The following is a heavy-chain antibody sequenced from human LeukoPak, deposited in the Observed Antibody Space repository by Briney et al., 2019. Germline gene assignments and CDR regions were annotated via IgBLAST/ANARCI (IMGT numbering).Heavy chain of an antibody. D-gene: IGHD3-22*01. CDR3: ARHFNPSYYDSNFDY. V-gene: IGHV4-39*01. CDR1: GGSISNRSYY. CDR2: IYYSGST. Sequence: PSETLSLTCTDSGGSISNRSYYWGWIRQPPGKGLEWIGSIYYSGSTYYNPSLKSRVTISVDTSKNQFSLKLSSVTAADTAVYYCARHFNPSYYDSNFDYWGQGTLVTVSS. J-gene: IGHJ4*02.